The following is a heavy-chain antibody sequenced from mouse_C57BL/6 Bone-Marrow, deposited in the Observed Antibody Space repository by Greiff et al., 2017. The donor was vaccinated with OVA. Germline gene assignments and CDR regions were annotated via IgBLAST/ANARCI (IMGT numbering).Heavy chain of an antibody. D-gene: IGHD2-1*01. J-gene: IGHJ1*03. CDR1: GYTFTDYE. CDR3: TRCNQGYFDV. CDR2: IDPETGGT. V-gene: IGHV1-15*01. Sequence: ESGAELVRPGASVTLSCKASGYTFTDYEMHWVKQTPVHGLEWIGAIDPETGGTAYNQKFKGKAILTADKSSSTAYMELRSLTSEDSAVYYCTRCNQGYFDVWGTGTTVTVAS.